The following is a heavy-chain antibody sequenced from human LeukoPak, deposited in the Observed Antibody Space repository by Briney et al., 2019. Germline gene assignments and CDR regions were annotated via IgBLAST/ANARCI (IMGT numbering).Heavy chain of an antibody. D-gene: IGHD2-21*02. J-gene: IGHJ4*02. CDR3: ARTTSMTASGYDY. Sequence: ASVKVSRKASGYTFTKYHINWVRQASGQGLEWMTWINPDTGDKGYARKFQDRVTITTDTSISTAYMELSSLSSEDTAVYFCARTTSMTASGYDYWGQGTLVTVSS. CDR2: INPDTGDK. V-gene: IGHV1-8*03. CDR1: GYTFTKYH.